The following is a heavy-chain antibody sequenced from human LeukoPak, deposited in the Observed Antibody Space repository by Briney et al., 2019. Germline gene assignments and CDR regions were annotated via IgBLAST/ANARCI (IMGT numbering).Heavy chain of an antibody. D-gene: IGHD3-10*01. CDR3: ARGEYGSGSYHIDY. J-gene: IGHJ4*02. CDR1: GFTFSNYA. CDR2: ISGSGGST. V-gene: IGHV3-23*01. Sequence: GGSLRLSCAASGFTFSNYAMNWVRQAPGKGLEWVSTISGSGGSTYYADSVKGRFTISRDNAKNSLYLQMNSLRAEDTAVYYCARGEYGSGSYHIDYWGQGTLVTVSS.